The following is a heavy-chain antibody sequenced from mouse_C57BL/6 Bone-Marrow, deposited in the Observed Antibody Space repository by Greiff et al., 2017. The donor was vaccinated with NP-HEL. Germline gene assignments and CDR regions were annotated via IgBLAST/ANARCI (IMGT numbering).Heavy chain of an antibody. D-gene: IGHD4-1*01. V-gene: IGHV5-12*01. CDR2: ISNGGGST. J-gene: IGHJ1*03. CDR3: ARWDPYWYFDV. Sequence: EVQGVESGGGLVQPGGSLKLSCAASGFTFSDYYMYWVRQTPEKRLEWVAYISNGGGSTYYPDTVKGRFTISRDNAKNTLYLQMSRLKSEDTAMYYCARWDPYWYFDVWGTGTTVTVSS. CDR1: GFTFSDYY.